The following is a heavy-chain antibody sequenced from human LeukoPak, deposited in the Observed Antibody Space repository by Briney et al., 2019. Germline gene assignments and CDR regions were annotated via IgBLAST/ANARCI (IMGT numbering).Heavy chain of an antibody. V-gene: IGHV3-23*01. CDR1: GFTFSSYA. D-gene: IGHD3-22*01. CDR3: AKGISGYFDH. Sequence: GGSLRPSCAASGFTFSSYAMSWVRQAPGKGLEWVSAIRVSGGSTHYADSVKGRFTISRDNPKNTLYLQMNSLRAEDSAMYYCAKGISGYFDHWGQGTVVTVSS. J-gene: IGHJ4*02. CDR2: IRVSGGST.